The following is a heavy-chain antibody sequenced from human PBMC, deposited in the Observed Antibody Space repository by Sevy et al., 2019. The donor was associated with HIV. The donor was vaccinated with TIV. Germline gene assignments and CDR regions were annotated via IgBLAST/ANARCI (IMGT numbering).Heavy chain of an antibody. CDR3: AKGGISSGWRNPNKYYFDY. CDR2: ISGSGGST. D-gene: IGHD6-19*01. Sequence: GGSLRLSCAASGFTFSSYAMSWVHQAPGKGLEWVSAISGSGGSTYYADSVKGRFTISRDNSKNTLYLQMNSLRAEDTAVYYCAKGGISSGWRNPNKYYFDYWGQGTLVTVSS. V-gene: IGHV3-23*01. CDR1: GFTFSSYA. J-gene: IGHJ4*02.